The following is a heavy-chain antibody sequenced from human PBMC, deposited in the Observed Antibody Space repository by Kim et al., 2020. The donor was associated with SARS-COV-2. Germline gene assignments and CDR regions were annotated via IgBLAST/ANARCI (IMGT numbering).Heavy chain of an antibody. CDR3: ARTTYYYGSGSYWPEEGHWFDP. CDR2: IYYSGST. J-gene: IGHJ5*02. D-gene: IGHD3-10*01. CDR1: GGSISSGGYY. V-gene: IGHV4-31*03. Sequence: SETLSLTCTVSGGSISSGGYYWSWIRQHPGKGLEWIGYIYYSGSTYYNPSLKSRVTISVDTSKNQFSLKLSSVTAADTAVYYCARTTYYYGSGSYWPEEGHWFDPWGQGTLVTVSS.